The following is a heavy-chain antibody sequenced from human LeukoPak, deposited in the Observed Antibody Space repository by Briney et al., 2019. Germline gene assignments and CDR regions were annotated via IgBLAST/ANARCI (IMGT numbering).Heavy chain of an antibody. CDR2: ISASGGST. J-gene: IGHJ4*02. CDR3: ARDPGTVTGAPFYFDY. CDR1: GFTFNSYA. D-gene: IGHD6-19*01. Sequence: GGSLRLSCAASGFTFNSYAMTWVRQAPGKGLEWVSLISASGGSTHYADSVKGCFAISRDNSKNTLSLQMNSLRVEDTAVYYCARDPGTVTGAPFYFDYWGQGTLVTVSS. V-gene: IGHV3-23*01.